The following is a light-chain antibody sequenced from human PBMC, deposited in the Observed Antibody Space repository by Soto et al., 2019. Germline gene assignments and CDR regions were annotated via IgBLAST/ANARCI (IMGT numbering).Light chain of an antibody. V-gene: IGKV1-39*01. CDR1: QHISNY. CDR3: QQSYSTPGALT. J-gene: IGKJ4*01. Sequence: DIQMTQSPSSLSASIGDRVTITCRANQHISNYVNWYQQRPGKAPRVLIFSASTLQSGVPLRFSGSGSGTDFTLTISSLEPEDFGTYFCQQSYSTPGALTFGGGTRVDIK. CDR2: SAS.